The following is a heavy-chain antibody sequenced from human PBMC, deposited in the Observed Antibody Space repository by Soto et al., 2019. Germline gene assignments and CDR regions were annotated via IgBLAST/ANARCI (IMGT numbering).Heavy chain of an antibody. CDR2: MTGDGRTT. V-gene: IGHV3-74*03. CDR1: GFTFGDYW. CDR3: ATAEVDY. J-gene: IGHJ4*02. Sequence: GSLRISCAASGFTFGDYWMHWVRQPPGKGPEWVSRMTGDGRTTQYADSVKGRFTASRDNAKSTLYLQMNSLRAEDTAVYYCATAEVDYWGPGTLVTVSS.